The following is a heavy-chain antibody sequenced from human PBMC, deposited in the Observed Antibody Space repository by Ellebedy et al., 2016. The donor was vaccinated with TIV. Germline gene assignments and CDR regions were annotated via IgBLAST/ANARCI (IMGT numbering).Heavy chain of an antibody. CDR1: GFTFRSFG. J-gene: IGHJ4*02. CDR2: IWYDGSNK. V-gene: IGHV3-33*01. Sequence: GESLKISCEASGFTFRSFGMHWVRQAPGKGLEWVAVIWYDGSNKYYADSVKGRFTISRDNYKNTLYLQMNSLRAEDTAVYYCARDGDRDGYPSDYWGQGTLVTVSS. CDR3: ARDGDRDGYPSDY. D-gene: IGHD5-24*01.